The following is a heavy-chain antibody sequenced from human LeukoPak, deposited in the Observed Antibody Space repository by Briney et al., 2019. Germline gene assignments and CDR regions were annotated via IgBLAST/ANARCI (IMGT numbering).Heavy chain of an antibody. J-gene: IGHJ4*02. V-gene: IGHV1-8*03. Sequence: ASVKVSCKASGYTFTSHDINWLRQATGQGLEWMGWMNPNSGNTGYAQKFQGRVTITRNTSISTAYMELSSLRSEDTAVYYCSRGTYSSSWFLDYWGQGTLVTVSS. D-gene: IGHD6-13*01. CDR2: MNPNSGNT. CDR1: GYTFTSHD. CDR3: SRGTYSSSWFLDY.